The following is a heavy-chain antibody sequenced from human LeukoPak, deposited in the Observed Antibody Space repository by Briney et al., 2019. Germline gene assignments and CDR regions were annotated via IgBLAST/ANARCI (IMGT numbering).Heavy chain of an antibody. Sequence: PGGSLRLSCAASGFTFNEYNMNWVRQAPGRGLEWVSYITSGSSTIYYADSVKGRFTISRDNAKKSLFLQMSSLRAEDTAVYYCARASHFDYWGQGTLVTVSS. D-gene: IGHD6-6*01. CDR1: GFTFNEYN. V-gene: IGHV3-48*01. J-gene: IGHJ4*02. CDR3: ARASHFDY. CDR2: ITSGSSTI.